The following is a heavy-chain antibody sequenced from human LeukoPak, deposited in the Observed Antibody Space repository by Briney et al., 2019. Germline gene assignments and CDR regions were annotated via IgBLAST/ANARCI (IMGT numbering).Heavy chain of an antibody. CDR3: ARRPVTKGFDY. J-gene: IGHJ4*02. Sequence: SGPTLVNPTQPLTLTCTFSGFSLSTNGVGVGWIRQPPGEALEWLALIYWNDDEVYSPSLKSRLIITKDISKNQVVLTLTSVDTVDTATYYCARRPVTKGFDYWGQGTLVTVSS. V-gene: IGHV2-5*01. CDR2: IYWNDDE. CDR1: GFSLSTNGVG. D-gene: IGHD4-17*01.